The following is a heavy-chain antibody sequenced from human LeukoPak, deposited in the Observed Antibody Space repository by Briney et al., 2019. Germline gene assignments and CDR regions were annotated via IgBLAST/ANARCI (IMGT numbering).Heavy chain of an antibody. CDR2: ISGSNSYI. Sequence: LSLTCTVSGGSISSSSYYWGWVRQAPGKGLEWVSSISGSNSYIYYADSMKGRFTISRDNAKNSLYLQMNSLRVEDTAVYYCAKVANYYYGSETYYFFEHWGQGTPVTASS. J-gene: IGHJ4*02. CDR3: AKVANYYYGSETYYFFEH. V-gene: IGHV3-21*01. D-gene: IGHD3-10*01. CDR1: GGSISSSSYY.